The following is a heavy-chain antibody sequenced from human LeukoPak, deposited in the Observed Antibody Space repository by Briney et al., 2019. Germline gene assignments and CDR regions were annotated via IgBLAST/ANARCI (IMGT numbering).Heavy chain of an antibody. CDR2: IYTSGST. CDR3: ARVKRVPASYDAFDI. J-gene: IGHJ3*02. V-gene: IGHV4-4*07. CDR1: GGSISSYY. Sequence: SETLSLTCTVSGGSISSYYWSWIRQPAGKGLEWIGRIYTSGSTNYNPSLKSRVTMSVDTSKNQFSLKLSSVTAADTAVYYCARVKRVPASYDAFDIWGQGTMVTVSS. D-gene: IGHD2-2*01.